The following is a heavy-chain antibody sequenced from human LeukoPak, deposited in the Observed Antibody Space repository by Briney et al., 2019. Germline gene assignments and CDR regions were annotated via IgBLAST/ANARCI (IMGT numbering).Heavy chain of an antibody. CDR3: VFCSSGNCYYAVRGWTY. CDR1: GFTFSSYG. V-gene: IGHV3-30*03. D-gene: IGHD2-15*01. CDR2: ILYGGSNK. Sequence: GGSLRLSCAASGFTFSSYGMHWVRQAPGKGLEWVAVILYGGSNKYYADSVKGRFTISRDNSKNTLYLQMNSLRAEDTAEYYCVFCSSGNCYYAVRGWTYWGQGTLVTVSS. J-gene: IGHJ4*02.